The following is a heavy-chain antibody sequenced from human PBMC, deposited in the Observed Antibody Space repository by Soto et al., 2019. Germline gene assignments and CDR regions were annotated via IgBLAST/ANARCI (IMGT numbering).Heavy chain of an antibody. J-gene: IGHJ4*02. V-gene: IGHV4-59*01. CDR3: ARVTASGVVDY. CDR2: IYYSGST. CDR1: GGSISSYY. D-gene: IGHD3-10*01. Sequence: QVQLQESGPGLVKPSETLSLTCTVSGGSISSYYWSWIRQPPGKGLEWIGYIYYSGSTNYNPSLKSRVTISVDTSKNQFSLKLSSVTAADTAVYYCARVTASGVVDYWGQGTLVTVSS.